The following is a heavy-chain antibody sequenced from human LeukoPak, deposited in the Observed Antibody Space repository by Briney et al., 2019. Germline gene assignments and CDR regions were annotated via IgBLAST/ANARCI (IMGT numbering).Heavy chain of an antibody. Sequence: SETLSLTCAVYGGSFSGYYWSWIRQPPGKGLEWIGEINHSGSTNYNPSLKSRVTISVDTSKNQFSLKLSSVTAADTAVQYCATSVTNCSGGSCHNWFDPWGQGTLVTVSS. J-gene: IGHJ5*02. CDR3: ATSVTNCSGGSCHNWFDP. CDR2: INHSGST. D-gene: IGHD2-15*01. V-gene: IGHV4-34*01. CDR1: GGSFSGYY.